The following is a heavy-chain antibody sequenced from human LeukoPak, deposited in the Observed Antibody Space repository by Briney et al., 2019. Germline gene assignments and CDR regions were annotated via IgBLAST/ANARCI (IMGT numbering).Heavy chain of an antibody. J-gene: IGHJ4*02. Sequence: VSSLRLSCAASGFTFSSYAMHWVRQAPGKGLEWVPVISYDGSNKYYADSVKGRFTISRDNSKNTLYLQMNSLRAEDTAVYYCARGDPGSYYFDYWGQGTLVTVSS. CDR1: GFTFSSYA. V-gene: IGHV3-30*04. CDR3: ARGDPGSYYFDY. D-gene: IGHD1-26*01. CDR2: ISYDGSNK.